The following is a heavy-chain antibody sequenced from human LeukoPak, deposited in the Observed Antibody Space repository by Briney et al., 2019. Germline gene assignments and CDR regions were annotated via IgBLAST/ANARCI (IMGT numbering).Heavy chain of an antibody. J-gene: IGHJ6*03. CDR2: ISAYNGNT. CDR3: ARSVNYDLYMDV. D-gene: IGHD3-3*01. CDR1: GYTFTSYD. Sequence: ASVKVSCKASGYTFTSYDINWVRQATGQGLEWMGWISAYNGNTNYAQKLQGRVTMTTDTSTSTAYMELRSLRSDDTAVYYCARSVNYDLYMDVWGKGTTVTVSS. V-gene: IGHV1-18*01.